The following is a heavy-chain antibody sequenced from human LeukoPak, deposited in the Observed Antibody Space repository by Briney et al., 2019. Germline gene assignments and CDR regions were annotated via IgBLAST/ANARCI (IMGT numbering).Heavy chain of an antibody. J-gene: IGHJ4*02. CDR3: AREGYCSGGSCLDY. V-gene: IGHV3-7*01. CDR2: IKEDGNEK. CDR1: GFTFSTYW. Sequence: GGSLRLSCAASGFTFSTYWMSWVRQAPGKGLEWVANIKEDGNEKYYVDSVKGRFTISRDNAKNSMFLQMSSLRVEDTAVYYCAREGYCSGGSCLDYWGQGTLVTVSS. D-gene: IGHD2-15*01.